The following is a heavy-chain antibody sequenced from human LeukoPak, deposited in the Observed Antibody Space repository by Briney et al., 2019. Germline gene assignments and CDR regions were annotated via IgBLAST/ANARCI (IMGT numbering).Heavy chain of an antibody. Sequence: ASVKVSCKASGYTFTGYYMHWVRQAPGQGLEWMGWINPNSGGTNYAQKFQGRVTMTRDTSISTAYMELSRLRSDDTAVYYCARGKYYGDYGYGWFDPWGQGTLVTVS. J-gene: IGHJ5*02. V-gene: IGHV1-2*02. D-gene: IGHD4-17*01. CDR2: INPNSGGT. CDR3: ARGKYYGDYGYGWFDP. CDR1: GYTFTGYY.